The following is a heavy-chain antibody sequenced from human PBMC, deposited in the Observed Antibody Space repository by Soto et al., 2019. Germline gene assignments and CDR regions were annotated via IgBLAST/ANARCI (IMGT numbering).Heavy chain of an antibody. CDR2: IYYSGST. Sequence: PSETLSLTYTVSGGSISIYHSNLLRPSPGKGLEWIGYIYYSGSTKYNPSLKSRGTISLDTSKNQFSLNLRSVTAADTAVYYCARGSYDFWSGYYDYWGQGTLVTVSS. J-gene: IGHJ4*02. CDR3: ARGSYDFWSGYYDY. D-gene: IGHD3-3*01. V-gene: IGHV4-59*01. CDR1: GGSISIYH.